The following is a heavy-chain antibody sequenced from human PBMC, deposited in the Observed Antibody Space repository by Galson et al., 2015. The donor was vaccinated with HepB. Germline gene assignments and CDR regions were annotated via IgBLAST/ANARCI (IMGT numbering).Heavy chain of an antibody. V-gene: IGHV1-2*06. CDR1: GYTFTGYY. CDR2: INPNSGGT. CDR3: ARVPTNYYDSSGSWDY. J-gene: IGHJ4*02. D-gene: IGHD3-22*01. Sequence: SVKVSCKASGYTFTGYYMHWVRQAPGQGLEWMGRINPNSGGTNYAQKFQGRVTMTRDTSISTAYMELSRLRSDDTAVYYCARVPTNYYDSSGSWDYWGQGTLVTVSS.